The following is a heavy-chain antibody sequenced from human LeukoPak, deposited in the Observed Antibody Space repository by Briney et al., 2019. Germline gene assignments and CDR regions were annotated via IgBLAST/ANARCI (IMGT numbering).Heavy chain of an antibody. D-gene: IGHD5-12*01. J-gene: IGHJ5*02. CDR3: SRDRLGGLDL. CDR2: ISGSGGST. V-gene: IGHV3-23*01. Sequence: GGSLRLSCAASGFTFSSYAMTWVRQAPGKGLEWVSAISGSGGSTYYADSVQGRFTISRDNAKNSVYLQMNSLRPEDTAVYYCSRDRLGGLDLWGQGTLVTVSS. CDR1: GFTFSSYA.